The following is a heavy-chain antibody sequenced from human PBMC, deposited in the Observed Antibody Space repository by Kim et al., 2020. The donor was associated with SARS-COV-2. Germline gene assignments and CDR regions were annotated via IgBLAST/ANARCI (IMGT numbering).Heavy chain of an antibody. CDR2: SP. CDR3: ASVMQLVLNV. D-gene: IGHD6-6*01. V-gene: IGHV4-34*01. Sequence: SPNDHPSLKSRVTISVATSKNQFSLKLSSVTAADTAVYYCASVMQLVLNVWGQGTLVTVSS. J-gene: IGHJ4*02.